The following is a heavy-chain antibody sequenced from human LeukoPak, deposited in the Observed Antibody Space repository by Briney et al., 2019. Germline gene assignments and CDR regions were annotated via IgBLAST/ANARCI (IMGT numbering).Heavy chain of an antibody. Sequence: PGGSLRLSCAASGFTFSSYSMNWVRQAPGKGLEWVSSTSSGSTYMYYADSVKGRFTISRDNAQNSMYLQMNSLRAEDTAVYYCGRVGGRSKAAKGDAFDIWGQGTMVTVSS. J-gene: IGHJ3*02. D-gene: IGHD6-6*01. CDR3: GRVGGRSKAAKGDAFDI. CDR1: GFTFSSYS. CDR2: TSSGSTYM. V-gene: IGHV3-21*01.